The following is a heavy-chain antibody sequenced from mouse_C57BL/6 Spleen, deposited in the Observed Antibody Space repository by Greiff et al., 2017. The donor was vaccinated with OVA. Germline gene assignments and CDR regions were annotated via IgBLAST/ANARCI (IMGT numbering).Heavy chain of an antibody. V-gene: IGHV1-26*01. Sequence: EVQLQQSGPELVKPGASVKISCKASGYTFTDYSMNWVKQSHGKSLEWIGDINPNNGGTSYNQKFKGKATLTVDKSSSTAYMELRSLTSEDSAVYYCAREDYYHDYWGQGTTLTVSS. CDR2: INPNNGGT. CDR3: AREDYYHDY. J-gene: IGHJ2*01. CDR1: GYTFTDYS. D-gene: IGHD1-1*01.